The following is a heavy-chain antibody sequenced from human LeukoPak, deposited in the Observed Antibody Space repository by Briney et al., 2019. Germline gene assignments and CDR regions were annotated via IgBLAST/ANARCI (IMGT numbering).Heavy chain of an antibody. J-gene: IGHJ4*02. V-gene: IGHV3-48*01. CDR3: AKDVNVGGDYFDY. Sequence: GGSLRLACAASGFTFSSYSMNWVRQAPGKGLEWVSYISSSSSTIYYAGSVKGRFTISRDNAKDSLFLQMNSLRAEDTAVYYCAKDVNVGGDYFDYWGQGTLVSVSS. CDR1: GFTFSSYS. D-gene: IGHD3-10*01. CDR2: ISSSSSTI.